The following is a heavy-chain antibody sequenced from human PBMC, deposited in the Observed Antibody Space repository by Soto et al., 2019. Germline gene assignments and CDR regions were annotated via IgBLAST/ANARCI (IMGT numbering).Heavy chain of an antibody. V-gene: IGHV6-1*01. D-gene: IGHD1-26*01. J-gene: IGHJ4*01. CDR1: GDSVSSNSAV. Sequence: SQTLSLTCAITGDSVSSNSAVWSWVRQSPSRGLEWLGRTYYRCKWYYEDAVSVRGQSTSNPDTSKNQYPLQLKSVDTEDTAVYLCARGEQPSGRIFDYWGQGTMVTVSS. CDR2: TYYRCKWYY. CDR3: ARGEQPSGRIFDY.